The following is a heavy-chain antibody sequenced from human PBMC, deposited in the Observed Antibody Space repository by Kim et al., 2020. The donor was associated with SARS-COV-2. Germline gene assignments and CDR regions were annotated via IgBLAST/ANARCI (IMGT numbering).Heavy chain of an antibody. D-gene: IGHD5-18*01. CDR3: ARAKGRALQLWLRWYFDY. V-gene: IGHV4-34*01. Sequence: SETLSLTCAVYGGSFSGYYWSWIRQPPGKGLEWIGEINHSGSTNYNPSLKSRVTISVDTSKNQFSLKLSSVTAADTAVYYCARAKGRALQLWLRWYFDYWGQGTLVTVSS. CDR2: INHSGST. CDR1: GGSFSGYY. J-gene: IGHJ4*02.